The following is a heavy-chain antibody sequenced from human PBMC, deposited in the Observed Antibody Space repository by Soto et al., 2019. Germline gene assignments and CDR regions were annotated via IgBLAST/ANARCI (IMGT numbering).Heavy chain of an antibody. CDR2: INPGNGDT. CDR1: GYTFTSYT. V-gene: IGHV1-3*01. Sequence: ASVKVSCKASGYTFTSYTMHWVRQAPGQRFEWMGWINPGNGDTKYSEKFQGRVTITRDTSASTADMELSSLRSEDTAVYYCVTNKKAIYRGRDVWAQGTTVPVSS. CDR3: VTNKKAIYRGRDV. D-gene: IGHD5-18*01. J-gene: IGHJ6*02.